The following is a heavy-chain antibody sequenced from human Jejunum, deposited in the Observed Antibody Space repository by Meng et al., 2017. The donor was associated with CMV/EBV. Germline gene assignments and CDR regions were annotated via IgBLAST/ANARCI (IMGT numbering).Heavy chain of an antibody. V-gene: IGHV1-69*05. CDR2: IIPMFGKT. J-gene: IGHJ6*02. CDR3: TRDVRGSGLLDKYYGMDV. CDR1: SDV. D-gene: IGHD3-16*01. Sequence: SDVISWVRKAHGQGLEWMGGIIPMFGKTKYAQKFQGRVTITTDESTSTAFMEVTSLRSEDTAIYYCTRDVRGSGLLDKYYGMDVWGQGTTVTVSS.